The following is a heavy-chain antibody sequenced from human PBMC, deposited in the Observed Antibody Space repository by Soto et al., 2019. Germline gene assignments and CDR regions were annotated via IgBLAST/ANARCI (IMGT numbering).Heavy chain of an antibody. J-gene: IGHJ6*02. CDR2: IIPIPGTA. Sequence: ASVKVSCKASGGTFGSYAISWVRQAPGQGLEWMGGIIPIPGTANYAQKFQDRVTIAADESTSTAYMELSSLRSEDTAVYYCARSQGSSTSLEIYYYYYYGMDVWGQGTTVTVSS. V-gene: IGHV1-69*13. CDR1: GGTFGSYA. CDR3: ARSQGSSTSLEIYYYYYYGMDV. D-gene: IGHD2-2*01.